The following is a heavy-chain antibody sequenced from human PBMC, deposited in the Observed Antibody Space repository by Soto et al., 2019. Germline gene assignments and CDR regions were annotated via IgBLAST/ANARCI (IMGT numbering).Heavy chain of an antibody. V-gene: IGHV5-51*01. D-gene: IGHD6-13*01. CDR1: GYSFTSYW. J-gene: IGHJ6*02. Sequence: PGESLKISCKGSGYSFTSYWIGWVRQMPGKGLEWMGIIYPGDSDTRYSPSFQGQVTISADKSISTAYLQWSSLKASDTDMYYCARLHIAAAGTWYYYGMDVWGQGTTVTVSS. CDR3: ARLHIAAAGTWYYYGMDV. CDR2: IYPGDSDT.